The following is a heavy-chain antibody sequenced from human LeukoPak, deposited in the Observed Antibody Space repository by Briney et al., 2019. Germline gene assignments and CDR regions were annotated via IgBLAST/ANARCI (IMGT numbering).Heavy chain of an antibody. V-gene: IGHV3-64*01. D-gene: IGHD6-13*01. CDR1: GXTFSSYA. CDR2: ISSNGGNT. Sequence: GGSLRLSWAASGXTFSSYAMHWVRQAPGKGMEYVSSISSNGGNTYYASSVKGRFTISRDNSKNTLYLQMGSLRTEDMAVYYCARGGPYSRDHFDYWGQGTLVIVSS. J-gene: IGHJ4*02. CDR3: ARGGPYSRDHFDY.